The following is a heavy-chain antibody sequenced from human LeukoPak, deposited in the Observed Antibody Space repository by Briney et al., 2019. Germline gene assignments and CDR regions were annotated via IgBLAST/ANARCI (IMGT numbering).Heavy chain of an antibody. V-gene: IGHV1-46*01. Sequence: ASVKVSCKASGYTFTSYYMHWVRQAPGQGLEWMGIINPSGGSTSYAQKFQGRVTMTRDTSTSTVYMELSSLRSEDTAVYYCAREPIRYFDWLPDDAFDIWGQGTMVTVSS. CDR2: INPSGGST. CDR3: AREPIRYFDWLPDDAFDI. CDR1: GYTFTSYY. J-gene: IGHJ3*02. D-gene: IGHD3-9*01.